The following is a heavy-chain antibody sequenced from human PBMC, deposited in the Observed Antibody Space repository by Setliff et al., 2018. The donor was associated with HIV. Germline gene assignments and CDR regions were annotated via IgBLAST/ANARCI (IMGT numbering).Heavy chain of an antibody. J-gene: IGHJ4*02. CDR2: IYASGKT. Sequence: PSETLSLTCNVSRDSLNTYYWSWIRQSGGKGLEWIGRIYASGKTTFNPSLKSRVRMSVDTSKNQFSLKLTSVTASDTAVYYCARGNNDLESFDYWGQGALVTVSS. CDR3: ARGNNDLESFDY. CDR1: RDSLNTYY. D-gene: IGHD3-3*01. V-gene: IGHV4-4*07.